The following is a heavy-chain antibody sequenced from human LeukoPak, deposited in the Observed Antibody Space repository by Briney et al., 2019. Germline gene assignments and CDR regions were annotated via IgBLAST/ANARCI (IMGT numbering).Heavy chain of an antibody. Sequence: PGGSLRLSCAASGFTITSYAMHWVRQAPGKGLEWVAVISYHGSSQYYGDSVKGRFTISRDTLKNTLYLQMFSLRSEDTAIYYCARAGPNDHRFDYWGQGTLVTVSS. D-gene: IGHD1-1*01. CDR2: ISYHGSSQ. CDR1: GFTITSYA. V-gene: IGHV3-30-3*01. CDR3: ARAGPNDHRFDY. J-gene: IGHJ4*02.